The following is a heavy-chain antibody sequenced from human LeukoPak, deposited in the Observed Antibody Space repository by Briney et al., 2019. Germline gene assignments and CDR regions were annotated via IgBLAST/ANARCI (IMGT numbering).Heavy chain of an antibody. CDR2: INDDGSRT. Sequence: GGSLRLSCAASGFTFSSYWMHWVRQAPGKGLVWVSRINDDGSRTTYADSVRGRFTISRDNAKNTLYLQLSSLRAEDTALYYCARDLAFGDTGYDYWGQGTLVTVSS. CDR1: GFTFSSYW. J-gene: IGHJ4*02. CDR3: ARDLAFGDTGYDY. V-gene: IGHV3-74*01. D-gene: IGHD4-17*01.